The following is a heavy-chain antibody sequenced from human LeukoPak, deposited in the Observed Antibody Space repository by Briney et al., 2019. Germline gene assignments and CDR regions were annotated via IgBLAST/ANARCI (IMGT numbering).Heavy chain of an antibody. CDR3: ATYSTGFDI. V-gene: IGHV4-34*01. CDR1: GGSFSDYY. J-gene: IGHJ3*02. CDR2: INHRGST. D-gene: IGHD6-19*01. Sequence: SETLSLTCAVYGGSFSDYYWTWIRQPPGKGLGWIGEINHRGSTHYNPSLKSRVTISVDTSKKQFSLKLSSVTAADTAVYYCATYSTGFDIWGQGTVVTVSS.